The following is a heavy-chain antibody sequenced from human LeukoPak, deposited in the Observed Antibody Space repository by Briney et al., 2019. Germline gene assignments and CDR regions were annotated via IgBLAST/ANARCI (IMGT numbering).Heavy chain of an antibody. J-gene: IGHJ4*02. CDR1: GFTFNDYT. D-gene: IGHD3-3*01. V-gene: IGHV3-21*01. CDR3: ARERNFYYFDY. CDR2: ITGDCNYI. Sequence: GGSLRLSYAASGFTFNDYTMTWVRQAPGKGLEWVSSITGDCNYIFYADSVKGRFTISRDNAQNSLFLGLNSLRGEDTAVYYCARERNFYYFDYWGQGALVTVSS.